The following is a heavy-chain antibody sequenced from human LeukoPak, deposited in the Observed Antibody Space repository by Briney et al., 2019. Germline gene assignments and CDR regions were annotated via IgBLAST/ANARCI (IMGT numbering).Heavy chain of an antibody. D-gene: IGHD1-1*01. J-gene: IGHJ4*02. CDR3: ARASRYTADY. CDR2: INHSGST. CDR1: GGSFSGYY. V-gene: IGHV4-34*01. Sequence: PSETLSLTCAVYGGSFSGYYWSWIRQPPGKGLEWIGEINHSGSTNYNPSLKSRVTISVDTSKNQFSLKLSSVTAGDTAVYYCARASRYTADYWGQGTLVTVSS.